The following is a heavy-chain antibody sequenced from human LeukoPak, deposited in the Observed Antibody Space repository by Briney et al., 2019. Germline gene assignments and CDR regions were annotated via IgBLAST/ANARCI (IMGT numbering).Heavy chain of an antibody. CDR2: ISGNGNSI. CDR1: GLTLRNYA. Sequence: GGSLRLSCVVSGLTLRNYAMSWARRAPGKGLEGVSAISGNGNSIYYADSVKGRFTISRDNSKNTLYLQMNRPRAEDTALYSCATGGITIVRGSFDYWGQGTLVTVSS. J-gene: IGHJ4*02. CDR3: ATGGITIVRGSFDY. D-gene: IGHD3-10*01. V-gene: IGHV3-23*01.